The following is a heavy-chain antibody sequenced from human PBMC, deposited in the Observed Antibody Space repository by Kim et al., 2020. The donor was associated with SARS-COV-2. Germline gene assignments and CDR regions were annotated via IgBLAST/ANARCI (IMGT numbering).Heavy chain of an antibody. J-gene: IGHJ4*02. CDR3: ACTQPWSFFY. CDR2: ISASGDTT. CDR1: GFTFSTYA. V-gene: IGHV3-23*01. Sequence: GGSLRLSCAASGFTFSTYAMSWVRQAPGKGLEWVSAISASGDTTYYADSVKGRFTISRDNSKNTLSLQMISLRAEDTAIYYCACTQPWSFFYWGKGVLV. D-gene: IGHD2-8*02.